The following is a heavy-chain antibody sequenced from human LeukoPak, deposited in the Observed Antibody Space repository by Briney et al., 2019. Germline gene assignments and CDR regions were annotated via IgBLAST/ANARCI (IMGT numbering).Heavy chain of an antibody. D-gene: IGHD3-10*01. CDR1: GGSISSGDYY. Sequence: KSSETLSLTCTVSGGSISSGDYYWSWIRQPPGKGLEWIGYIYYSGSTYYNPSLKNRVTISVDTSKNQFSLKLSSVTAADTAVYYCARVPSLVRGLIDYWGQGTLVTVSS. CDR3: ARVPSLVRGLIDY. CDR2: IYYSGST. J-gene: IGHJ4*02. V-gene: IGHV4-30-4*01.